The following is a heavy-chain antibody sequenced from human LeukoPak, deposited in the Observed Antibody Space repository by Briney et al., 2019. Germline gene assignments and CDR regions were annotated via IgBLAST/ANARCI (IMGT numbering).Heavy chain of an antibody. V-gene: IGHV4-38-2*01. Sequence: SETLSLTCAVSGYSISSGYYWGWIRQPPGNGLEWIGSIYHSGSTYYNPSLKSRVTISVDTSKNQFSLKLSSVTAADTAVYYCASGTGIAVAGLAGDFDYWGQGTLVTVSS. CDR3: ASGTGIAVAGLAGDFDY. CDR2: IYHSGST. D-gene: IGHD6-19*01. J-gene: IGHJ4*02. CDR1: GYSISSGYY.